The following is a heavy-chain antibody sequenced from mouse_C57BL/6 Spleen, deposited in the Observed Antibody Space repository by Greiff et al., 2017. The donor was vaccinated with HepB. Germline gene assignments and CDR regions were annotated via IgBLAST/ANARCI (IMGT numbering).Heavy chain of an antibody. J-gene: IGHJ2*01. D-gene: IGHD2-2*01. CDR3: ARGGYDVYFDY. V-gene: IGHV1-82*01. Sequence: VQLQQSGPELVKPGASVKISCKASGYAFSSSWMNWVKQRPGKGLEWIGRIYPGDGDTNYNGKFKGKATLTADKSSSTAYMQLSSLTSEDSAVYFCARGGYDVYFDYWGQGTTLTVSS. CDR1: GYAFSSSW. CDR2: IYPGDGDT.